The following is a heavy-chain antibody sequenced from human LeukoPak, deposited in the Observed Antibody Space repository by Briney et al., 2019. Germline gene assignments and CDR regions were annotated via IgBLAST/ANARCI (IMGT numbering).Heavy chain of an antibody. J-gene: IGHJ4*02. V-gene: IGHV3-7*01. Sequence: GGSLRLSCAASGFTFSSYWMSWVRQAPGKGLEWVANIKEDGSEKYYVASVKGRFTISRDNTKNSLYLQMNSLRAEDAAVYYCARGGPRLQEIYWGQGTLVAVSS. D-gene: IGHD5-24*01. CDR1: GFTFSSYW. CDR3: ARGGPRLQEIY. CDR2: IKEDGSEK.